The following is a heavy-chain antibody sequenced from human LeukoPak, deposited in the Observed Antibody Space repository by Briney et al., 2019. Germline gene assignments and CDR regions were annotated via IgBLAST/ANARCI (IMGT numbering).Heavy chain of an antibody. J-gene: IGHJ5*02. D-gene: IGHD3/OR15-3a*01. CDR3: ARGTRRNWFDP. V-gene: IGHV4-30-2*01. CDR2: IHHGGST. Sequence: PSQTLSLTCTVSDDSDSSDDYYYTWTRQPPGKGLEWIGYIHHGGSTYYTPSLKSRVTISLDRSKNQFSLKLSSVTVADTAFYYCARGTRRNWFDPWGQGTLVTVSS. CDR1: DDSDSSDDYY.